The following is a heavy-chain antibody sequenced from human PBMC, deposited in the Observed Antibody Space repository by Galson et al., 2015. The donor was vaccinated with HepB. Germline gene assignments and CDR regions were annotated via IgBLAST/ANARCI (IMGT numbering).Heavy chain of an antibody. Sequence: SLRLSCAASGFTFSTYYMSWIRQAPGKGLEWVSYISSSGSTIYYADSVKGRFTISGDNAKNSLYLQMNSLRAEDTAVYYCASGRAAPVAFDIWSQGTMVTVSS. V-gene: IGHV3-11*01. CDR2: ISSSGSTI. CDR1: GFTFSTYY. CDR3: ASGRAAPVAFDI. J-gene: IGHJ3*02.